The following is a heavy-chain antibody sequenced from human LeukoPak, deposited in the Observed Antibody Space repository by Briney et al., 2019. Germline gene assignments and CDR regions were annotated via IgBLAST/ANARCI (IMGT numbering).Heavy chain of an antibody. V-gene: IGHV4-39*07. J-gene: IGHJ5*02. CDR1: GDSISTTNYY. D-gene: IGHD2-2*01. CDR2: IYYSGIT. Sequence: SETLSLTCAVSGDSISTTNYYWGWIRQPPGKGLEWIGIIYYSGITHYNPSLKSRVTILVDTSKNQFSLKLSSVTPEDTAVYYCARRLTQYDCFDPWGQGILVTVSS. CDR3: ARRLTQYDCFDP.